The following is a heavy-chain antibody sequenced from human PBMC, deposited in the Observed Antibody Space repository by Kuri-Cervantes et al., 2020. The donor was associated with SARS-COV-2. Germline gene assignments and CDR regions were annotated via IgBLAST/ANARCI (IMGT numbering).Heavy chain of an antibody. J-gene: IGHJ3*02. D-gene: IGHD6-13*01. CDR1: GYTFTSYD. CDR2: MNPNSGNT. Sequence: ASVKVSCKASGYTFTSYDINWVRQATGQGLEWMGWMNPNSGNTGYAQKFQGRVTITADKSTSTAYMELSSLRSEDTAVYYCASGAAPSAFDIWGQGTMVTVSS. CDR3: ASGAAPSAFDI. V-gene: IGHV1-8*01.